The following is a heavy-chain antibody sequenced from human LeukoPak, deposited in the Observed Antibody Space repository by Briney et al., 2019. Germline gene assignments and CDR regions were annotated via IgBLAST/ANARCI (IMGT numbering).Heavy chain of an antibody. CDR1: GFTFDDYA. CDR3: AKIQAAAGSPRAYYYYGMNV. J-gene: IGHJ6*02. D-gene: IGHD6-13*01. CDR2: ISGDGGST. Sequence: GGSLTLSCAASGFTFDDYAMHWVRQAPGKGLQWVSLISGDGGSTYYAGSVKGRFTISRDNSKNSLYLQMNSLRTEDTALYYCAKIQAAAGSPRAYYYYGMNVWGQGTTVTVSS. V-gene: IGHV3-43*02.